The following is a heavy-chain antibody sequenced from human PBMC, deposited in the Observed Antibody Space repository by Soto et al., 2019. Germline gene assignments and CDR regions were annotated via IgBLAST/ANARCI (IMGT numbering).Heavy chain of an antibody. CDR2: IRTYNGHT. J-gene: IGHJ4*02. CDR3: ARGGFGELLCDD. D-gene: IGHD3-10*01. Sequence: ASVKVSCKASGYTFTSYGISWVRQAPGQGLEWMGWIRTYNGHTDYAQKFQGRVTMTTDTSTSTAYMELRSLRSDDTAVYYCARGGFGELLCDDWGQGTPVTVSS. CDR1: GYTFTSYG. V-gene: IGHV1-18*01.